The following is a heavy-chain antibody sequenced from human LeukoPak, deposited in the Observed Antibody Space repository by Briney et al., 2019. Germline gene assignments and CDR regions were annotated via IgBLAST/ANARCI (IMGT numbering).Heavy chain of an antibody. CDR2: ISYDGSNK. CDR1: GFTFSSYG. V-gene: IGHV3-30*18. D-gene: IGHD5-12*01. Sequence: QPGGSLRLSCAASGFTFSSYGMHRVRQAPGKGLEWVAVISYDGSNKYYADSVKGRFTISRDNSKNTLYLQMNSLRAEDTAVYYCAKLATPNEPYFDYWGQGTLVTVSS. J-gene: IGHJ4*02. CDR3: AKLATPNEPYFDY.